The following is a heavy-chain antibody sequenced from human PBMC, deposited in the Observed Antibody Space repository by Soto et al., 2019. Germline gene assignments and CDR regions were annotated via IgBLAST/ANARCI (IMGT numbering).Heavy chain of an antibody. V-gene: IGHV4-31*03. CDR3: ASGDCSSTSCPIDY. D-gene: IGHD2-2*01. CDR2: IYYSGST. CDR1: GGSISSGGYY. J-gene: IGHJ4*02. Sequence: SETLSLTCTVSGGSISSGGYYWSWIRQHPGKGLEWIGYIYYSGSTYYNPSLKSRVTISVDTSKNQFSLKLSSVTAADTAVYYCASGDCSSTSCPIDYWGQGTLVTVSS.